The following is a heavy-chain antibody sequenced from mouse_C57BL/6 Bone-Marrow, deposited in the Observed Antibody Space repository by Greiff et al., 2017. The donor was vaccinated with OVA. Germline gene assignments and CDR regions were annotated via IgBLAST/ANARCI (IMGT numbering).Heavy chain of an antibody. D-gene: IGHD2-4*01. Sequence: QVQLQQPGAELVKPGASVKLSCKASGYTFTSYWMQWVKQRPGQGLEWIGEIDPSDSYTNYNQKFKGKATLTVDTSSSTAYMQLSSLTSEDSAVYYCARLRLRLSYFDVWGTGTTVTVSS. V-gene: IGHV1-50*01. CDR1: GYTFTSYW. J-gene: IGHJ1*03. CDR2: IDPSDSYT. CDR3: ARLRLRLSYFDV.